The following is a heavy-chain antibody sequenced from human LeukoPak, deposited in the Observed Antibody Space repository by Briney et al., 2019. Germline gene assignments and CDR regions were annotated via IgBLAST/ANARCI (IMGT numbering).Heavy chain of an antibody. CDR3: ARSYGGSLFDY. J-gene: IGHJ4*02. V-gene: IGHV4-34*01. Sequence: SETLSPTCAVYGGSFSGYYWSWIRQPPGKGLEWIGEINHSGSTNYNPSLKSRVTISVDTSKNQFSLKLSSVTAADTAVYYCARSYGGSLFDYWGQGTLVTVSS. CDR1: GGSFSGYY. D-gene: IGHD4-23*01. CDR2: INHSGST.